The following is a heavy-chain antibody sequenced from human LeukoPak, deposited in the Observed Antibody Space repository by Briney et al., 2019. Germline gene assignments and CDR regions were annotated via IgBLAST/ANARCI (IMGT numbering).Heavy chain of an antibody. CDR1: GGSINNYY. J-gene: IGHJ4*02. Sequence: SETLSLTCTVSGGSINNYYWSWIRQPAGKGLEWIGLIYTSGSTNYNPSLRSRVTMSVDTSKNQFSLKLSSVTAADTAVYYCARGEVGATFDYWGQGTLVTVSS. CDR3: ARGEVGATFDY. V-gene: IGHV4-4*07. D-gene: IGHD1-26*01. CDR2: IYTSGST.